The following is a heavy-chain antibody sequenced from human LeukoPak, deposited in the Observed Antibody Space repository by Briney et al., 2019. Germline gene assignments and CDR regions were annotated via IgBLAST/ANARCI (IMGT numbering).Heavy chain of an antibody. CDR2: INQGGSET. V-gene: IGHV3-7*01. CDR1: GFTFRTYW. CDR3: ARLIGDRTIYGY. Sequence: GGSLRLSCAASGFTFRTYWMSWVRQAPGKGLEWVASINQGGSETYYVESVKGRFTISRDNAMNSFFLQMNSLRAEDTAVYYCARLIGDRTIYGYWGQGTLVTVSS. D-gene: IGHD6-6*01. J-gene: IGHJ4*02.